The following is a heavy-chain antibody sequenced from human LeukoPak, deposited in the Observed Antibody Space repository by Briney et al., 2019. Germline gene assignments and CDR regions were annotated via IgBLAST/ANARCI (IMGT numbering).Heavy chain of an antibody. V-gene: IGHV3-23*01. J-gene: IGHJ5*02. CDR3: GKDPADWGISGVPSGPPDH. Sequence: GGSLRLSCEASGFTFTKSAMHWVRLPPGKGLQWVAAISGNGGSTFYADSVRGRFTISRDNSKSTTYLQMSGLRVDDTAIYYCGKDPADWGISGVPSGPPDHWSQGSLVAVSS. CDR1: GFTFTKSA. CDR2: ISGNGGST. D-gene: IGHD3-3*01.